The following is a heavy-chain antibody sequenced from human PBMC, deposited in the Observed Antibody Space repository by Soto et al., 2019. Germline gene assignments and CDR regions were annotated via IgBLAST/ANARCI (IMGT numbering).Heavy chain of an antibody. CDR3: ARDTSEYSSSSDPYHCSST. CDR1: GGTFSSYA. V-gene: IGHV1-69*13. D-gene: IGHD6-6*01. J-gene: IGHJ5*02. Sequence: SVKVSCKASGGTFSSYAMSWVRQAPGQGLEWMGGIIPIFGTANYAQKFQGRVTITADESTSTAYMELSSLRSEDTAVYYCARDTSEYSSSSDPYHCSSTWCRGTLVAI. CDR2: IIPIFGTA.